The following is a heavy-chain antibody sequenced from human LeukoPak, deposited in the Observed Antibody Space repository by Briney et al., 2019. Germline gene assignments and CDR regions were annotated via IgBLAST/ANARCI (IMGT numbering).Heavy chain of an antibody. CDR3: ARPYSYCSSSSCYLHAFHI. CDR2: INPSGGST. Sequence: ASVKVSCKASGYTSTSYYIHWVRQAPGQGLEWMGTINPSGGSTSYAQNFQGRVTMTRDTSTSTVYMELSSLRSEDTAVYYCARPYSYCSSSSCYLHAFHIWGQGTLVTVSS. D-gene: IGHD2-2*01. J-gene: IGHJ3*02. CDR1: GYTSTSYY. V-gene: IGHV1-46*01.